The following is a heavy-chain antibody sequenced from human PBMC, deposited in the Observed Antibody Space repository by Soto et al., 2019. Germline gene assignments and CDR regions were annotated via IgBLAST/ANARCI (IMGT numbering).Heavy chain of an antibody. Sequence: SETLSLTCTVSGGSISSGGHHWSWIRQHPEKGLEWIGHIYYTGHTYYNPSLKSRLSISLDTSTNQFSLELSSVTAADTAVYYCARTEGSGSPFYYYYYMDVWGKGTTVTVSS. CDR1: GGSISSGGHH. V-gene: IGHV4-31*03. D-gene: IGHD3-10*01. J-gene: IGHJ6*03. CDR2: IYYTGHT. CDR3: ARTEGSGSPFYYYYYMDV.